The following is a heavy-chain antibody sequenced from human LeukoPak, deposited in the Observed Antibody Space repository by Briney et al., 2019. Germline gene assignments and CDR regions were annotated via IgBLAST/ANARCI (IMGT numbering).Heavy chain of an antibody. CDR3: ARDYDGGYMDV. CDR2: ISSSGSNI. Sequence: GGSLRLSCAASGFSFSDYYMSWIRQAPGKGLEWISYISSSGSNIYADSVKGRFTISRDNAKNSLYLQMNSLRAEDTAVYYCARDYDGGYMDVWGKGTTVTVS. CDR1: GFSFSDYY. J-gene: IGHJ6*03. V-gene: IGHV3-11*04. D-gene: IGHD3-3*01.